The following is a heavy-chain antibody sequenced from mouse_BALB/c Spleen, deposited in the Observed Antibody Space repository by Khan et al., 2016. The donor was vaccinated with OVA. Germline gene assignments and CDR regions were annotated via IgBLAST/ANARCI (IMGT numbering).Heavy chain of an antibody. CDR3: ARVYGGDFDY. D-gene: IGHD1-1*01. CDR1: CYSITTDYA. Sequence: EVQLQESGPSLVKPSQSLSLTCTVTCYSITTDYAWYWIRQFPGNKLDWLGYIRYSGNTKNNATNKNRSTITRDRDKNQYFLQLKSETTEDTDRYKCARVYGGDFDYWGKGTSLTVAS. V-gene: IGHV3-2*02. J-gene: IGHJ2*03. CDR2: IRYSGNT.